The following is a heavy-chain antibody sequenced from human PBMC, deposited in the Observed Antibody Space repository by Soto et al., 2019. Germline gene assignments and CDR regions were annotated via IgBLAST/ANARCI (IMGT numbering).Heavy chain of an antibody. V-gene: IGHV3-66*01. CDR3: ASRSVPTMSWFFDL. D-gene: IGHD5-12*01. J-gene: IGHJ2*01. Sequence: EVQLVESGGDLVQPGGSLRLSCVASGFTVNGNYMIWVRQAPGKGLEWVSLSYSGGSAYYADSVKGRFTVSRDNSKNTLYLQINSLRAEDTAVYYCASRSVPTMSWFFDLWGRGSLVTVSS. CDR1: GFTVNGNY. CDR2: SYSGGSA.